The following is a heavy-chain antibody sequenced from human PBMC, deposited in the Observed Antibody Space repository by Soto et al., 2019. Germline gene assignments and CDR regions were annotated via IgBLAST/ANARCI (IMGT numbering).Heavy chain of an antibody. Sequence: EVQLVDSGGGLVQPGGSLRLSCAASGFTFSSYWIHWVRQAPGEGLVWVSRIKGDGITTNYADSVKGRFTISRDYAKNTVFLQMNSLIAEDTAVYYCARGAFGAYYLDYWGQGTLVTVSS. CDR2: IKGDGITT. CDR1: GFTFSSYW. D-gene: IGHD3-3*01. CDR3: ARGAFGAYYLDY. J-gene: IGHJ4*02. V-gene: IGHV3-74*01.